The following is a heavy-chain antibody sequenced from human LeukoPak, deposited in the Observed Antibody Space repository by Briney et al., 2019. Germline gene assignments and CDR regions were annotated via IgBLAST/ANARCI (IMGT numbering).Heavy chain of an antibody. Sequence: SETLSLTCTVSGDSIISNIYWWDWLRLPPGKGLEWIGATFYTGRTFYSPSLKSRVSISVDTSKNQFSLDLSSATAADTAVYYCARRRHNFDFYHVWGQGTRVTVSS. J-gene: IGHJ3*01. V-gene: IGHV4-39*01. CDR2: TFYTGRT. D-gene: IGHD3/OR15-3a*01. CDR1: GDSIISNIYW. CDR3: ARRRHNFDFYHV.